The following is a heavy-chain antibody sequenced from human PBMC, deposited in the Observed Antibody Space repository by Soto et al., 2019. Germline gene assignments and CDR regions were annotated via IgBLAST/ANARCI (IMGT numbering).Heavy chain of an antibody. Sequence: EVQLLESGGGLVQPGGSLRLSCAASGFTFSSYAMSWVRQAPGKGLEWVSAISGSGGSTYYADSVKGRFTISRDNSKNTLYLQMNSLRAEETAVYYCAKGGDHYDFWSGYYESVFDYWGHGTLVTVSS. D-gene: IGHD3-3*01. CDR2: ISGSGGST. V-gene: IGHV3-23*01. J-gene: IGHJ4*01. CDR3: AKGGDHYDFWSGYYESVFDY. CDR1: GFTFSSYA.